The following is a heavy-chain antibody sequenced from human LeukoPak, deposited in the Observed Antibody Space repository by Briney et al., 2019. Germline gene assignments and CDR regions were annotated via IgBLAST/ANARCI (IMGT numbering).Heavy chain of an antibody. CDR3: ARRNHYFYYMDV. CDR2: IFPSGSA. J-gene: IGHJ6*02. CDR1: GGSISTYY. V-gene: IGHV4-4*09. Sequence: PSETLSLTCTVSGGSISTYYWSWIRQSPVKGLEWIGYIFPSGSAFYNPSLESRVTISLDTSENQFSLTLSSVTAADTAVYYCARRNHYFYYMDVWGQGTLVTVSS.